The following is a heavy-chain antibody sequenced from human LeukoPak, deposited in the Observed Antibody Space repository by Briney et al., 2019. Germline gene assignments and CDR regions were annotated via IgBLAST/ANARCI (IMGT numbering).Heavy chain of an antibody. Sequence: SGGSLRVSCAASGFTFSSYWMSWVRQAPGKGLEWVANIKQDGSEKYYVDSVKGRFTISRDNAKNSLYLQMNSLRAEDTAVYYCARDTAMVPGAFDIWGQGTMVTVSS. J-gene: IGHJ3*02. CDR2: IKQDGSEK. CDR1: GFTFSSYW. D-gene: IGHD5-18*01. CDR3: ARDTAMVPGAFDI. V-gene: IGHV3-7*01.